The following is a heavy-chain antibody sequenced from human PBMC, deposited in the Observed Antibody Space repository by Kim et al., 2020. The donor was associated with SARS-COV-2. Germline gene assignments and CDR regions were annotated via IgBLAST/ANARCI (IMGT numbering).Heavy chain of an antibody. CDR3: ASSRGATYYDILTGYPLGYSYYGMDV. CDR2: ISSSGSTI. D-gene: IGHD3-9*01. CDR1: GFTFSSYE. J-gene: IGHJ6*02. Sequence: GGSLRLSCAASGFTFSSYEMNWVRQAPGKGLEWVSYISSSGSTIYYADSVKGRFTISRDNAKNSLYLQMNSLRAEDTAFYYCASSRGATYYDILTGYPLGYSYYGMDVWGQGTTVTVSS. V-gene: IGHV3-48*03.